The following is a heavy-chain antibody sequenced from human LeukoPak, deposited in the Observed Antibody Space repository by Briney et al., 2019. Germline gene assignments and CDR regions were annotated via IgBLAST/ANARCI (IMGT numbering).Heavy chain of an antibody. V-gene: IGHV3-23*01. CDR3: AKGTSPDYYYYYGMDV. CDR2: ISGSGGST. J-gene: IGHJ6*02. D-gene: IGHD1-1*01. CDR1: GFTFSSYA. Sequence: GGSLRLSCAASGFTFSSYAMSWVRQAPGKGLEWVSAISGSGGSTYYADSVKGRFTISRDNSKNTLYLQMNSLRAEDTAVYYCAKGTSPDYYYYYGMDVWGQGTTVTVSS.